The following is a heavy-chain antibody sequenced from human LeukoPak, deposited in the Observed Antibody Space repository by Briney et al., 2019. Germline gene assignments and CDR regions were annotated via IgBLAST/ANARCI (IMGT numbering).Heavy chain of an antibody. V-gene: IGHV4-34*01. D-gene: IGHD6-13*01. Sequence: SETLSLTCAVYGGSFSGYYWSWIRQPPGKGLEWIGEINHSGSTNYNPSLKSRVTISVDTSKNQFSLKLSSVTAADTAVYYCARGGIAAAGSHAYYFDYWGQGTLVTVSS. J-gene: IGHJ4*02. CDR1: GGSFSGYY. CDR3: ARGGIAAAGSHAYYFDY. CDR2: INHSGST.